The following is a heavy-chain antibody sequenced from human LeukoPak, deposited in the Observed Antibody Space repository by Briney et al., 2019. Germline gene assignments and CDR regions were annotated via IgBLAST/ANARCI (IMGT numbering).Heavy chain of an antibody. J-gene: IGHJ4*02. V-gene: IGHV4-59*08. CDR3: ARFSGSTWGFDL. CDR1: GGSISGYY. Sequence: SETLSLTRTVSGGSISGYYWNWIRQTPGKGLEWIAYIHYSGSTNYNPSLKSRVTTSMDTSKSQFSLKLTSVTAADTAVYYCARFSGSTWGFDLWGQGTLVTVSS. D-gene: IGHD6-13*01. CDR2: IHYSGST.